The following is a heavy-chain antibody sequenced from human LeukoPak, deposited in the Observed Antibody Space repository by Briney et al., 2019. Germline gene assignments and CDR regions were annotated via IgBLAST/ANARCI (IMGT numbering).Heavy chain of an antibody. D-gene: IGHD5-12*01. J-gene: IGHJ6*04. CDR2: ISAYNGNT. Sequence: GASVKVSCKASGYTFTSYGISWVRQAPGQGHEWMGWISAYNGNTNYAQKLQGRVTMTTDTSTSTAYMELRSLRSDDTAVYYCARRASYYSGYDQYYYGMDVWGKGTTVTVSS. CDR1: GYTFTSYG. V-gene: IGHV1-18*04. CDR3: ARRASYYSGYDQYYYGMDV.